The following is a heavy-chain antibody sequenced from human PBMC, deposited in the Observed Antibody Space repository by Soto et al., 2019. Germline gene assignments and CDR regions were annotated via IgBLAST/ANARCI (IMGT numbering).Heavy chain of an antibody. CDR2: IYSSGST. Sequence: SETLSLTCTVSSDSVSSSSYTCGWIRQPPGKGPEWIGSIYSSGSTYYNPSLNSRVTVSVDTSKNQFSLKVTSVTAADTAVYYCARLYGYCIRNSCHGHYAMDVWGQGTTVTVSS. CDR1: SDSVSSSSYT. J-gene: IGHJ6*02. D-gene: IGHD2-2*01. CDR3: ARLYGYCIRNSCHGHYAMDV. V-gene: IGHV4-39*01.